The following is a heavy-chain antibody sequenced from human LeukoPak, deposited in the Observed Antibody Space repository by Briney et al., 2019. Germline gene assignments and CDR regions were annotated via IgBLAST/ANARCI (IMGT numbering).Heavy chain of an antibody. CDR1: GYTFTSYG. V-gene: IGHV1-18*01. CDR2: ISAYNGNT. CDR3: ARYYDSSGYPGYWYFDL. J-gene: IGHJ2*01. Sequence: GASVKVSCKASGYTFTSYGISWVRQAPGQGLEWMGWISAYNGNTNYAQKLQGRVTMTTDTSKSTDYMELRRLRSDDTAVYYCARYYDSSGYPGYWYFDLWGRGTLVTVSS. D-gene: IGHD3-22*01.